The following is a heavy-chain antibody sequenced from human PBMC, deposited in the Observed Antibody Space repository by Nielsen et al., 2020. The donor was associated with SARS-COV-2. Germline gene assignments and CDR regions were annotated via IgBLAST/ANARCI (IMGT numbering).Heavy chain of an antibody. V-gene: IGHV4-59*01. CDR3: ATDGFSFGTFDY. J-gene: IGHJ4*02. CDR2: IHYSGTA. CDR1: TGINNYY. D-gene: IGHD1-1*01. Sequence: LETLSLTCTVSTGINNYYWSWIRQPPGKGLEWLAYIHYSGTANYNPSLKSRGLVSIDTSKNQFSLKLSSVTAADTAVYYCATDGFSFGTFDYWGQGALVTVSS.